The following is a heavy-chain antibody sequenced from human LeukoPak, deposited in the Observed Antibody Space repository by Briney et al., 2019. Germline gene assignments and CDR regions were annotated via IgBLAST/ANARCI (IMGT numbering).Heavy chain of an antibody. V-gene: IGHV3-7*03. CDR1: ELNFNSRW. D-gene: IGHD2-8*02. Sequence: SGGSLRLSCVASELNFNSRWMDWVRRAPGQGLEWVASIKEDGSETHYVDSVRGRFTISRDNDKNSLYLQMNNLRAEDTAMYYCARDGGWWRFDFWGQGALVTVSS. CDR2: IKEDGSET. J-gene: IGHJ4*02. CDR3: ARDGGWWRFDF.